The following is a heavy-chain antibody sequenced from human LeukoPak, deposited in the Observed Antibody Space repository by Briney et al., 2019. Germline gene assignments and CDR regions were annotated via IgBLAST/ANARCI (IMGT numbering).Heavy chain of an antibody. CDR1: GVSISPYH. CDR2: IDDSGNT. Sequence: PSETLSLTCTVSGVSISPYHWDWIRQPPGKGLEWIGYIDDSGNTNYNPSLKSRLTISVDTSKNQFSLKLSSVTAADTAVYYCARGVVPAAIIPYYYMDVWGKGTTVTVSS. D-gene: IGHD2-2*01. J-gene: IGHJ6*03. V-gene: IGHV4-59*01. CDR3: ARGVVPAAIIPYYYMDV.